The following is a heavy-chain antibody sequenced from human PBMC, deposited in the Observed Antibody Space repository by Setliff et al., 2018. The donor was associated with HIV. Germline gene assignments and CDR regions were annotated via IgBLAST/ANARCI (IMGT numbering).Heavy chain of an antibody. CDR3: AREGDVLSGYYVNWFDP. J-gene: IGHJ5*02. CDR2: VNPNSGDT. CDR1: GYSFTDYF. V-gene: IGHV1-2*06. Sequence: ASVKVSCKASGYSFTDYFMHWVRQAPGQGLEWMGRVNPNSGDTNYAQKFQGRVTMTRHTSISTAYMELSRLASDDTAVYYCAREGDVLSGYYVNWFDPWGQGTLVTVSS. D-gene: IGHD3-3*01.